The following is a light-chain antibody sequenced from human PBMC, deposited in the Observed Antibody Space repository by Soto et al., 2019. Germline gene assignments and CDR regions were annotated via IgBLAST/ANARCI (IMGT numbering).Light chain of an antibody. CDR2: DAS. Sequence: EIVLTQSPATRSLSPGERATLSCRASQSVSSYLAWYQQEPGQAPRLLIYDASNRATGIPARFSGSGSGTDFTLTISSLEPEDFAVYYCQQRSNWPRLTFGPGTKVDIK. CDR1: QSVSSY. CDR3: QQRSNWPRLT. V-gene: IGKV3-11*01. J-gene: IGKJ3*01.